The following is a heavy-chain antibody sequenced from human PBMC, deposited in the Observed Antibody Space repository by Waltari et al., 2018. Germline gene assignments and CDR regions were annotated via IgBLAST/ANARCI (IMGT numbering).Heavy chain of an antibody. D-gene: IGHD2-2*01. CDR3: ARERTGYCSSTSCHPFN. V-gene: IGHV4-39*07. J-gene: IGHJ4*02. Sequence: QLQLQESGPGLVKPSETLSLTCTVSGGSISSSSYYWGWIRQPPGKGLEWIGSIYYSGSTYYNPSLKSRVTISVDTSKNQFSLKLSSVTAADTAVYYCARERTGYCSSTSCHPFNWGQGTLVTVSS. CDR1: GGSISSSSYY. CDR2: IYYSGST.